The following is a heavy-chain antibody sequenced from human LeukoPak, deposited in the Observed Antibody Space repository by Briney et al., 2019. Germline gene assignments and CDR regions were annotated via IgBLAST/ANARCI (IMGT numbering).Heavy chain of an antibody. D-gene: IGHD1-7*01. CDR3: ARDQDWNYAFDY. CDR1: GFTFSSYE. V-gene: IGHV3-48*03. Sequence: GGSLRLSCAASGFTFSSYEMNWVRQAPGKGLEWVSYISSSGSTIYYADSVKGRFTVSRDNAKNSLYLQMNSLRAEDTAVYYCARDQDWNYAFDYWGQGTLVTVSS. CDR2: ISSSGSTI. J-gene: IGHJ4*02.